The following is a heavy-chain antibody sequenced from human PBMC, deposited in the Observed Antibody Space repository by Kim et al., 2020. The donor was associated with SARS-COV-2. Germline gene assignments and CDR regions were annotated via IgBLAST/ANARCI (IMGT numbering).Heavy chain of an antibody. CDR3: AREPRNGLYAFDI. Sequence: SETLSLTCAVSGGSITRGDYSWTWIRQPPGKGLDWIGYIYHSGNIYYNPSLKSRVTISVDRSKNQFSLKLSSVTAADTAVYYCAREPRNGLYAFDIWGQGTMVTVSA. J-gene: IGHJ3*02. D-gene: IGHD2-8*01. CDR2: IYHSGNI. CDR1: GGSITRGDYS. V-gene: IGHV4-30-2*01.